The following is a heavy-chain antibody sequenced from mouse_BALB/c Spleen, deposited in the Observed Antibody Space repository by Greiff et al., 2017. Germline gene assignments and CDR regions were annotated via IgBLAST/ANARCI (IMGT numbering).Heavy chain of an antibody. Sequence: EVQLQQSGPELVKPGASVKVSCKASGYAFTSYNMYWVKQSHGKSLEWIGYIDPYNGGTSYNQKFKGKATLTVDKSSSTAYMHLNSLTSEDSAVYYCARRGDYGSSYDWYFDVWGAGTTVTVSS. CDR1: GYAFTSYN. CDR3: ARRGDYGSSYDWYFDV. D-gene: IGHD1-1*01. J-gene: IGHJ1*01. CDR2: IDPYNGGT. V-gene: IGHV1S135*01.